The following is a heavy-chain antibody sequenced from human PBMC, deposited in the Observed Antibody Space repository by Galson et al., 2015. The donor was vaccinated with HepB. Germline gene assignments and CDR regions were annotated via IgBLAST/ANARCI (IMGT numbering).Heavy chain of an antibody. J-gene: IGHJ6*02. V-gene: IGHV6-1*01. D-gene: IGHD3-10*01. CDR3: TRVAHLGRGMNV. CDR1: GDSVSRDTVG. Sequence: CAMSGDSVSRDTVGWNWIRRSPPRGLEGLGRACYMAKWFSDYAISVKSRRIINADSYTNQFFLQLNSVTPEDTAVYYCTRVAHLGRGMNVWGQGTTVTV. CDR2: ACYMAKWFS.